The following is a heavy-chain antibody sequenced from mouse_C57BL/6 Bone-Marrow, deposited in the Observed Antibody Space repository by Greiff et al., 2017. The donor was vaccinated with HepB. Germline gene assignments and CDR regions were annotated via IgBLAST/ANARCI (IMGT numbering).Heavy chain of an antibody. CDR1: GFTFSSYG. V-gene: IGHV5-6*02. CDR2: ISSGGGYT. Sequence: EVMLVESGGDLVKPGGSLKLSCAASGFTFSSYGMSWVRQTPDKRLEWVATISSGGGYTYYPDSVKGRFTISRDNAKNTLYLQMSSLKSEDTAMYYCARHDPYGNSWFAYWGQGTLVTVSA. CDR3: ARHDPYGNSWFAY. D-gene: IGHD2-1*01. J-gene: IGHJ3*01.